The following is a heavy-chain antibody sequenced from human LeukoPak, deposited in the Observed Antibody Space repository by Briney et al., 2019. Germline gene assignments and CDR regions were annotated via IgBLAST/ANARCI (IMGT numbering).Heavy chain of an antibody. D-gene: IGHD6-19*01. CDR1: GGSISSGSYY. Sequence: SETLSLTCTVSGGSISSGSYYWSWIRQPPGKGLEWIGYIYYSGSTNYNPSLKSRVTISVDTSKNQFSLKLSSVTAADTAVYYCARDGRAVPNWFDPWGQGTLVTVSS. V-gene: IGHV4-61*01. CDR3: ARDGRAVPNWFDP. J-gene: IGHJ5*02. CDR2: IYYSGST.